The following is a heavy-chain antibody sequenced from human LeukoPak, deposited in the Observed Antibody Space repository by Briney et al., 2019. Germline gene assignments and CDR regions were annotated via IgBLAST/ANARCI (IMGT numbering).Heavy chain of an antibody. V-gene: IGHV6-1*01. CDR1: GDSVSSNSVA. CDR2: TYYRSKWYN. CDR3: ARGSTSSSPLLFDY. Sequence: SQTLSLTCAISGDSVSSNSVAWGWVRQSPSRSLEWLGRTYYRSKWYNDYAVSVKSRITINPDTSKNQFSLKVNSVTPEDTAVYYCARGSTSSSPLLFDYWGQGTLVTVSS. D-gene: IGHD6-6*01. J-gene: IGHJ4*02.